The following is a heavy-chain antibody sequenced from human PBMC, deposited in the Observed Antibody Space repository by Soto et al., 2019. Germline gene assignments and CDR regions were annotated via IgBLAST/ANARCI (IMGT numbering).Heavy chain of an antibody. J-gene: IGHJ5*02. V-gene: IGHV2-5*02. D-gene: IGHD4-17*01. CDR2: IYWDDDK. CDR1: GFSLSTSGVG. Sequence: QITLKESGPTLVKPTQTLTLTCTFSGFSLSTSGVGVGWIRQPPGKALEWLALIYWDDDKRYSPSLKSRLTITTDTSKNQVVLTMTNMDPVDTATYYCAHPKGYYGDYVWWFDPWGQGTLVTVSS. CDR3: AHPKGYYGDYVWWFDP.